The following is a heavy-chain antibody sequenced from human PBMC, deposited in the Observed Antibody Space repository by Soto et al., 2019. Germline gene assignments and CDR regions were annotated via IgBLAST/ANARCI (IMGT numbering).Heavy chain of an antibody. CDR1: GGSISSSSYY. J-gene: IGHJ6*02. V-gene: IGHV4-39*01. D-gene: IGHD6-19*01. CDR2: IYYSGST. Sequence: PSETLSLTCTVSGGSISSSSYYWGWIRQPPGKGLEWIGSIYYSGSTYYNPSLKSRVTISVDTSKNQFSLKLSSVTAADTAVYYCARILWGSGWAMDVWGQGTTVTVSS. CDR3: ARILWGSGWAMDV.